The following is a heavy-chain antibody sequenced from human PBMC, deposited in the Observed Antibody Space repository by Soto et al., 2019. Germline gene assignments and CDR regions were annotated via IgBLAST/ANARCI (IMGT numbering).Heavy chain of an antibody. CDR2: ISAYNGNT. CDR1: GYTFTSYG. D-gene: IGHD3-9*01. CDR3: ARNFDWLLADYWYFDL. Sequence: QVQLVQSGAEVKKPGASVKVSCKASGYTFTSYGISWVRQAPGQGLEWMGWISAYNGNTNYAQKLQGRVTITTDTATSTAYMELRSLRSDDTAVYYGARNFDWLLADYWYFDLWGRGTLVTVSS. J-gene: IGHJ2*01. V-gene: IGHV1-18*01.